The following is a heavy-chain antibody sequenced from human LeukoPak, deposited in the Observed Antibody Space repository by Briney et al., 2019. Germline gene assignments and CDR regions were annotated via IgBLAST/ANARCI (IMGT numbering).Heavy chain of an antibody. Sequence: GASLQISFKGSGYSFTSYWISWVRQMPGKGLEWMGRIDPSDSYTNYSPSFQGHVTISADKSISTAYLQWSSLKASDTAMYYCARNPSGYSSRYHYYGMDVWGKGTTVTVSS. CDR1: GYSFTSYW. CDR3: ARNPSGYSSRYHYYGMDV. J-gene: IGHJ6*04. D-gene: IGHD6-13*01. CDR2: IDPSDSYT. V-gene: IGHV5-10-1*01.